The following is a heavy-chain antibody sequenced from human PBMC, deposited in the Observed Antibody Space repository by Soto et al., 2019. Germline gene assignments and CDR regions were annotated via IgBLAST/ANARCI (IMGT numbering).Heavy chain of an antibody. Sequence: ASVKVSCKASGYTFTGFTLHWLRQAPGQGLEWMGWINAGNGNTEYSQDFQGKVTITRDTSASTVYMELSSLRSEDTAAYFCAREVSGYKRRSFDSWGQGTLVTVSS. V-gene: IGHV1-3*01. CDR2: INAGNGNT. CDR3: AREVSGYKRRSFDS. J-gene: IGHJ4*02. CDR1: GYTFTGFT. D-gene: IGHD3-22*01.